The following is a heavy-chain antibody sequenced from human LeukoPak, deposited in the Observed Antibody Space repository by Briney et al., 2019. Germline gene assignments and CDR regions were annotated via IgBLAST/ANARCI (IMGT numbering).Heavy chain of an antibody. J-gene: IGHJ3*02. V-gene: IGHV4-39*01. CDR2: IYYSGSA. CDR3: ASAATPAALLGDAFDI. D-gene: IGHD2-2*02. Sequence: SETLSLTCTVSSGSINNSIYYWGWIRQPPGKGLEWIGNIYYSGSAYYNPSLKSRVTISVDTSKNQFSLRLSSVTAADTAVYFCASAATPAALLGDAFDIWGQGTMVTVSS. CDR1: SGSINNSIYY.